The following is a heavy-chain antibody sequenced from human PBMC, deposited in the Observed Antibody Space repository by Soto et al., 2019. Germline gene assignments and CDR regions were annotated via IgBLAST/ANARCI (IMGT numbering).Heavy chain of an antibody. D-gene: IGHD5-12*01. CDR1: GFTFSSYE. J-gene: IGHJ3*02. V-gene: IGHV3-48*03. Sequence: LRLSCAASGFTFSSYEMDWVRQSPWKGLEWVAYISSSGTILYGDSVKGRFTISRDNADNSLYLQMNSLTAEDTAVYYCTKEKSVMYSGYDAFDIWGRGTMVTVSS. CDR2: ISSSGTI. CDR3: TKEKSVMYSGYDAFDI.